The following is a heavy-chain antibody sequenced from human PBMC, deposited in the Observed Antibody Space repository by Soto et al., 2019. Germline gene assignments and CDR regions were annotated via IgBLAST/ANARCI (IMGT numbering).Heavy chain of an antibody. Sequence: PGGSLRLSCAASGFTFSTYWMHRVRQAPGKGPVWVARINSDGRSTDYAESVKGRFTISRDNAKNTLYLQMNGLRADDTAVYYCARGHSYSLADSWGQGTMVTVYS. CDR3: ARGHSYSLADS. CDR2: INSDGRST. CDR1: GFTFSTYW. J-gene: IGHJ4*02. D-gene: IGHD5-18*01. V-gene: IGHV3-74*01.